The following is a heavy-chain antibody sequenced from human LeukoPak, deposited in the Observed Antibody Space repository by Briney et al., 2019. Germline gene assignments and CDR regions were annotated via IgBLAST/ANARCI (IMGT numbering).Heavy chain of an antibody. Sequence: PGGSLRLSCAASGFTFSSYWMHWVRQAPGKGPEWVSHINGDGNDTGYADSVKGRFTISRDNSKNTVYLQMNSLRAEDTAVYYCSRDQLSYCDGDCPWGQGTLVTVSS. CDR2: INGDGNDT. D-gene: IGHD2-21*02. CDR1: GFTFSSYW. V-gene: IGHV3-74*01. CDR3: SRDQLSYCDGDCP. J-gene: IGHJ5*02.